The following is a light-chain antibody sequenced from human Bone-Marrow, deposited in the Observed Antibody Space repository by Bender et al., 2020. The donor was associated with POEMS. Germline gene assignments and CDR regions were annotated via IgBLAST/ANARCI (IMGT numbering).Light chain of an antibody. Sequence: QSALTQPASVSGSPGQSITISCTGTSSDVGGYHYVSWYQQHPGKAPKLMIYDVSHRPSGVSNRFSGSKSGNTASLTISGLRTDDEADYYCASWDDTLNGLVVFGGGTKLTVL. CDR1: SSDVGGYHY. J-gene: IGLJ2*01. CDR3: ASWDDTLNGLVV. CDR2: DVS. V-gene: IGLV2-14*01.